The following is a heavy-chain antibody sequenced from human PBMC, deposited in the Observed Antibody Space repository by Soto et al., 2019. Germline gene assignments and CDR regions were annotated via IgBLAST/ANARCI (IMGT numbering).Heavy chain of an antibody. D-gene: IGHD2-2*01. J-gene: IGHJ5*02. Sequence: PSETLSLTCTVSGGSISSGGYYWSWIRQHPGKGLEWIGYIYYSGSTYYNPSLKSRVTISVDTSKNQFSLKLSSVTAADTAVYYCARGHIVVVPAATYNWFDPWGQGTLVTVSS. CDR1: GGSISSGGYY. V-gene: IGHV4-31*03. CDR2: IYYSGST. CDR3: ARGHIVVVPAATYNWFDP.